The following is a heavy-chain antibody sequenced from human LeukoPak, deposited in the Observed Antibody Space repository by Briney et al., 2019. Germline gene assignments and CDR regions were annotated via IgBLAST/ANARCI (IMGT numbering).Heavy chain of an antibody. J-gene: IGHJ6*03. D-gene: IGHD3-10*01. CDR2: MNPNSGNT. CDR1: GYTFTSYD. Sequence: ASVKVSCKASGYTFTSYDINWVRQATGQGLEWMGWMNPNSGNTGYAQKFQGRVTMTRNTSISTAYMELSSLRSDDTAVYYCARDARYYYGSGSYQYYYYMDVWGKGTTVTVSS. V-gene: IGHV1-8*01. CDR3: ARDARYYYGSGSYQYYYYMDV.